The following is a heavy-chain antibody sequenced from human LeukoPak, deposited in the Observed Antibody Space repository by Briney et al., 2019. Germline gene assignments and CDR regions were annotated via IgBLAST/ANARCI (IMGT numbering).Heavy chain of an antibody. CDR2: ISAYNGNT. V-gene: IGHV1-18*04. D-gene: IGHD2-8*01. CDR1: GYTFTGYY. J-gene: IGHJ4*02. CDR3: ARQKGYCTNGVCYFLFYFDY. Sequence: GASVKVSCKASGYTFTGYYMHWVRQAPGQGLEWMGWISAYNGNTNYAQKLQGRVTMTTDTSTSTAYMELRSLRSDDTAVYYCARQKGYCTNGVCYFLFYFDYWGQGTLVTVSS.